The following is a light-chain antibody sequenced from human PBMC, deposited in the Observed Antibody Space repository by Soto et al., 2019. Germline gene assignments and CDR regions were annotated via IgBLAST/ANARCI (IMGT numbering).Light chain of an antibody. CDR3: AAWDDSLSDYV. CDR1: SSNIGSNT. Sequence: QSGLTQPPSASGTPGQRVTISCSGSSSNIGSNTVNWYQQLPGTAPKLLIYSNNQRPSGVPDRFSGSKSGTSASLAISGLQSDDEADYYCAAWDDSLSDYVFGTGTKVTVL. CDR2: SNN. V-gene: IGLV1-44*01. J-gene: IGLJ1*01.